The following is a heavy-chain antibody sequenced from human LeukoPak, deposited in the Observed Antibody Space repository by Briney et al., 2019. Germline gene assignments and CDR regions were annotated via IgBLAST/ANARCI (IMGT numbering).Heavy chain of an antibody. D-gene: IGHD3-9*01. Sequence: PSETLSLTCAVYGGSFRGYYWSWIRQPPGKGLDLIGEINHRGSTKYNPSLKRRVTISVDTSKNQFSLNLRSATAADTAVYYCARGDILTGYSYWGQGTLVTVSS. J-gene: IGHJ4*02. CDR2: INHRGST. CDR3: ARGDILTGYSY. CDR1: GGSFRGYY. V-gene: IGHV4-34*01.